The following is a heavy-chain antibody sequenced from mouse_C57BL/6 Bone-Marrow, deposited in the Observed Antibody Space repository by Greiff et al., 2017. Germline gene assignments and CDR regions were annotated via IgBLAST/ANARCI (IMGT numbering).Heavy chain of an antibody. D-gene: IGHD2-5*01. J-gene: IGHJ1*03. CDR2: IYPGCGST. V-gene: IGHV1-55*01. CDR1: GYTFTSYW. Sequence: QVQLQQPGAELVKPGASVKMSCKASGYTFTSYWITWVKQRPGQGLEWVGDIYPGCGSTNYNEKFKSKATLTVDTSSSTAYMQLSSLTSEDSAVYSCARPYYSNDWYFDVWCTGTTVTVSS. CDR3: ARPYYSNDWYFDV.